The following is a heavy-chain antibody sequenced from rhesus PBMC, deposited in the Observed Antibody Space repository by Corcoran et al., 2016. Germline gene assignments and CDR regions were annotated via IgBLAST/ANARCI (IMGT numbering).Heavy chain of an antibody. Sequence: EVQLVESGGGLAKPGGSLRLSCAASGFTFSSYWMNWVRQAAGKGLEWVSAINSGGGSTYYADSVKGRFTISRDNSKNTLSLQMNSLRAEDTAVYYCAKSYSSWYYFDYWGQGVLVTVSS. D-gene: IGHD6-13*01. J-gene: IGHJ4*01. CDR2: INSGGGST. V-gene: IGHV3S25*01. CDR1: GFTFSSYW. CDR3: AKSYSSWYYFDY.